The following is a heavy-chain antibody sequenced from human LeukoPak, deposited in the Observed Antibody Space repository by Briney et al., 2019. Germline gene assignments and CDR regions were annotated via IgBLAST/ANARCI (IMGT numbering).Heavy chain of an antibody. CDR2: ISSSGSTI. Sequence: PGGSLRLSCAASGFTFSSYEMNWVRQAPGKGLEWVSYISSSGSTIYYADSVKGRFTISRDNAKNSLYLQMNSLRAEDTAVYYCAKDKSSGIAVAGTEADYWGQGTLVTVSS. J-gene: IGHJ4*02. CDR1: GFTFSSYE. CDR3: AKDKSSGIAVAGTEADY. D-gene: IGHD6-19*01. V-gene: IGHV3-48*03.